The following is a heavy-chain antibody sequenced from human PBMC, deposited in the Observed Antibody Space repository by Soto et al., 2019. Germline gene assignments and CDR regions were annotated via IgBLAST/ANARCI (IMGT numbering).Heavy chain of an antibody. Sequence: ASVKVSCKVSGYTLTELSMHWVRQAPGKGLEWMGGFDPEDGETIYAQKFQGRVTMTEDTSTDTAYMELSSLRSEDTAVYYCATDSRFLGWLLGGMDVWGQGTTVTVSS. V-gene: IGHV1-24*01. D-gene: IGHD3-3*01. J-gene: IGHJ6*02. CDR1: GYTLTELS. CDR3: ATDSRFLGWLLGGMDV. CDR2: FDPEDGET.